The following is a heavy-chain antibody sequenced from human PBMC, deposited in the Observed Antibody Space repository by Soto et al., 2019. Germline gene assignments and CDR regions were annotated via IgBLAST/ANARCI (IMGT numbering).Heavy chain of an antibody. V-gene: IGHV4-59*12. J-gene: IGHJ4*02. CDR1: GGSISSYF. D-gene: IGHD3-10*02. CDR3: ANMDDV. CDR2: IYYSGST. Sequence: PSETLSLTCTVSGGSISSYFWSWIRQPPGKGLDWIGYIYYSGSTNYDPSLKSRVTISVDTSKNQFSLKLNSVTPEDTAVYYCANMDDVWGQGTLVTVSS.